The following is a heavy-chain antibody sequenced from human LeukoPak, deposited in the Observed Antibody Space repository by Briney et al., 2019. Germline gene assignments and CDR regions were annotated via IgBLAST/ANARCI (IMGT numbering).Heavy chain of an antibody. CDR1: AASISSSSHH. CDR3: VRHDGRGGATMGAFDS. Sequence: SETLSLTCTVSAASISSSSHHWGRIRQSPGKGLEWIGSVYYGRTTYYSPSLDSRVTISLDTSANQFSLQLNSVTAADTAVYYCVRHDGRGGATMGAFDSWGQGSLVTVSS. D-gene: IGHD4/OR15-4a*01. J-gene: IGHJ5*01. V-gene: IGHV4-39*01. CDR2: VYYGRTT.